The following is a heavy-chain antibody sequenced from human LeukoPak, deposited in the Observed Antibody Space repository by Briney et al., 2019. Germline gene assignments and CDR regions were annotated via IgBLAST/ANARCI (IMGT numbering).Heavy chain of an antibody. D-gene: IGHD6-13*01. CDR3: ARDPGYSSILDY. V-gene: IGHV3-74*01. CDR1: GFTFSSYW. J-gene: IGHJ4*02. CDR2: INSDGSST. Sequence: GGSLRLSCAASGFTFSSYWMHWVRQAPGKGLVWVSRINSDGSSTSYADSVKGRFTISRDNAKNTLCLQMNSLRAEDTAVYYCARDPGYSSILDYWGQGTLVTVSS.